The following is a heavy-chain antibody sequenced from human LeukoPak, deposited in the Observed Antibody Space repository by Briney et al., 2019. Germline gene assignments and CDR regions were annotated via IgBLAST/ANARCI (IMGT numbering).Heavy chain of an antibody. V-gene: IGHV3-23*01. D-gene: IGHD5-18*01. CDR2: IFGSGGSP. CDR3: GKTTVGYSSGQKPAWPVDY. CDR1: GFTFCSYA. J-gene: IGHJ4*02. Sequence: PGGSLRLSCAASGFTFCSYAMSWVRQAPGKGLEWVAGIFGSGGSPHYADPVKGRFTISRDNSRNTVYLQINSLRAEDTAVYYCGKTTVGYSSGQKPAWPVDYWGQGTLVTVSS.